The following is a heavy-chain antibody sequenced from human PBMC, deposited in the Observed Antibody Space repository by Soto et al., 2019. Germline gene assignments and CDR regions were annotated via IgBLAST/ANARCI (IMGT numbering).Heavy chain of an antibody. D-gene: IGHD6-13*01. Sequence: EVQLVESGGDLVQPGGSLRLSCAASGFSFGSSWMTWVRQAPGKGLEWVANIKKDGSTINYLDSVRGRFTVSRDNAKNSLYLEMNSLRAEDTALYYCARDVSPGSSSLYLDAFDIWGQGTMVTVSS. J-gene: IGHJ3*02. CDR3: ARDVSPGSSSLYLDAFDI. CDR1: GFSFGSSW. V-gene: IGHV3-7*05. CDR2: IKKDGSTI.